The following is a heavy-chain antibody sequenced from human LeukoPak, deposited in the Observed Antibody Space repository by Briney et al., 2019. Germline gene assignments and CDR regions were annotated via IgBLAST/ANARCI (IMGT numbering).Heavy chain of an antibody. CDR1: GFTFSSYS. J-gene: IGHJ4*02. Sequence: GGSLRLSCAASGFTFSSYSMNWVRQAPGKGLEGVSSISSSSSYIYYADSVKGRFTISRDNAKDSLYLQMNSLRAEDTAVYYCAARGYSYGHFDYWGQGTLVTVSS. V-gene: IGHV3-21*01. CDR2: ISSSSSYI. D-gene: IGHD5-18*01. CDR3: AARGYSYGHFDY.